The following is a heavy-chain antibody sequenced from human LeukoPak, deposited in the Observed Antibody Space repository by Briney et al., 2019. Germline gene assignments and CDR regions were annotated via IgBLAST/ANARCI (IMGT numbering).Heavy chain of an antibody. Sequence: GGSLRLSCAASGFTFGSYWMHWVRQAPGKGLVWVSRINSDGSSTSYADSVKGRFTISRDNAKNTLYLQMNSLRAEDTAVYYCAGGDGGSRPSKWGQGTLVTVSS. J-gene: IGHJ4*02. D-gene: IGHD2-15*01. CDR3: AGGDGGSRPSK. V-gene: IGHV3-74*01. CDR2: INSDGSST. CDR1: GFTFGSYW.